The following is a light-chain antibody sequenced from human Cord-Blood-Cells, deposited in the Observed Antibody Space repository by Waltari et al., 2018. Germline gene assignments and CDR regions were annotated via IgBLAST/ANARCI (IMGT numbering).Light chain of an antibody. CDR2: DAS. V-gene: IGKV1-5*01. CDR3: QQYNSYTLT. J-gene: IGKJ4*01. Sequence: DIQMTQSPSTLSASVGDRVTITCRASQSISSWSAWYQQKPGKAPKLLIYDASSLESGVPSRFSGSGSGTEFTLTISSLRPDDFATYYCQQYNSYTLTFGGGTKVEIK. CDR1: QSISSW.